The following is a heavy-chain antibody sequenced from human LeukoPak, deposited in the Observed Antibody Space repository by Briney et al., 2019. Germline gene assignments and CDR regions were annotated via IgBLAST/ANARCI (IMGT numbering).Heavy chain of an antibody. CDR2: IYYSGST. CDR1: GGSFSGYY. V-gene: IGHV4-34*01. D-gene: IGHD3-10*01. Sequence: SETLSLTCAVYGGSFSGYYWGWIRQPPGKGLEWIGSIYYSGSTYYNPSLKSRVTISVDTSKNQFSLKLSSVTAADTAVYYCARTGDHYYYMDVWGKGTTVTVSS. CDR3: ARTGDHYYYMDV. J-gene: IGHJ6*03.